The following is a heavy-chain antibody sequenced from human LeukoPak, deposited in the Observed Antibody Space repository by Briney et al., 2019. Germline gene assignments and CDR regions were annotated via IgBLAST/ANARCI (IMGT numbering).Heavy chain of an antibody. J-gene: IGHJ4*02. V-gene: IGHV4-4*07. CDR1: GGSISSYY. CDR3: ASECSSANCYAYFDY. Sequence: NPSETLSLTCTVSGGSISSYYWSWIRQPAGKGLEWIGHIYTSGSTNYNPSLKSRVTMPVDTSKNQFSLKLSSVTAADTAVYYCASECSSANCYAYFDYWGQGTLVTVSS. D-gene: IGHD2-2*01. CDR2: IYTSGST.